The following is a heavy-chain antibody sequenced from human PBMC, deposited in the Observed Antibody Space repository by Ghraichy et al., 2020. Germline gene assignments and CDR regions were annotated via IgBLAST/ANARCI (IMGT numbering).Heavy chain of an antibody. D-gene: IGHD4-17*01. J-gene: IGHJ4*02. V-gene: IGHV3-64D*08. CDR1: GFTFSSYA. CDR2: ISTHGNIT. Sequence: GESLNISCSASGFTFSSYAMHWVRQAPGKGLKHVSAISTHGNITSYADSVKGRFTVSRDNSKNILYLQTSSLRAEDTAVYYCVRGFSATTDAADYWGQGTLVTVSS. CDR3: VRGFSATTDAADY.